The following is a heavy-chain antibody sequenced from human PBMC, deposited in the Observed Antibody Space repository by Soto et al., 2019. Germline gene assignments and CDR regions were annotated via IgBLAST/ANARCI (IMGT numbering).Heavy chain of an antibody. Sequence: ASVKVSCKVSGYTLTELSIHWVRQAPGKGLEWMGGFDPEDGETIYAQKFQGRVTITDDTSTDTAYMELSSLRSEDTAVYYCATTGIAATGGWFDPWGQGTLVTVPS. CDR3: ATTGIAATGGWFDP. D-gene: IGHD6-13*01. J-gene: IGHJ5*02. CDR1: GYTLTELS. V-gene: IGHV1-24*01. CDR2: FDPEDGET.